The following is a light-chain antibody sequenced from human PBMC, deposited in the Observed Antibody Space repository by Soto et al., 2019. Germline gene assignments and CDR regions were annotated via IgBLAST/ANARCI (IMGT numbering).Light chain of an antibody. CDR2: GAS. CDR3: QHYGNSPIT. J-gene: IGKJ5*01. Sequence: EIVLTQSPGTLSLSPGERATLSCRASQSVSSNYLAWYQQTPGQAPGLLIYGASSRATGIPDRFSGSGSGTDFSLTISRLEPEDFAVYYCQHYGNSPITFGQGTRLEIK. CDR1: QSVSSNY. V-gene: IGKV3-20*01.